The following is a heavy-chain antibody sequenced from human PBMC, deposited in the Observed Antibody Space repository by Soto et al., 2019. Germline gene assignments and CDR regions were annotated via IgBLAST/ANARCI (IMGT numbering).Heavy chain of an antibody. CDR1: SGPSSSHN. V-gene: IGHV4-59*08. D-gene: IGHD1-26*01. CDR3: VRQGIDYLHGLVDV. Sequence: QVHVQQSGPGLVKPSETLSLSCTVSSGPSSSHNWGWIRQPPGRGLEWIGYVYYTGGTSYNPSLKSRVTMSADTATNHISMTLSSVTAADTAVYYCVRQGIDYLHGLVDVWGQGTTVRVSS. J-gene: IGHJ6*02. CDR2: VYYTGGT.